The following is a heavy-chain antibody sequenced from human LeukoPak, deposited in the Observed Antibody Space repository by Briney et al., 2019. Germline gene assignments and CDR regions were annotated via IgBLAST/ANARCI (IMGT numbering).Heavy chain of an antibody. CDR3: ASTSLGGAGILSDY. CDR1: GFTFSRYA. CDR2: ISSSSSYI. Sequence: GGSLRLSCAASGFTFSRYAMHWVRQAPGKGLEWVSSISSSSSYIYYADSVKGRFTISRDNAKNSLYLQMNSLRAEDTAVYYCASTSLGGAGILSDYWGQGTLVTVSS. J-gene: IGHJ4*02. V-gene: IGHV3-21*01. D-gene: IGHD3-9*01.